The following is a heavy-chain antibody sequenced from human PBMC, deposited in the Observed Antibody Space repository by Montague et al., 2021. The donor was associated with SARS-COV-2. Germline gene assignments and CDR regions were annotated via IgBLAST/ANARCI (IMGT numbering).Heavy chain of an antibody. J-gene: IGHJ4*02. CDR2: IYYTENT. Sequence: SETLCLTCTVSGGSISNSIYYWDWIRQPPGKGLEWIGSIYYTENTYYNPSLKSRVTISIDTSKNQFSLKLSSVTAADTAVYYCARPGSGYSYGSGAFDYWGQGTLVTVSS. D-gene: IGHD5-18*01. V-gene: IGHV4-39*01. CDR3: ARPGSGYSYGSGAFDY. CDR1: GGSISNSIYY.